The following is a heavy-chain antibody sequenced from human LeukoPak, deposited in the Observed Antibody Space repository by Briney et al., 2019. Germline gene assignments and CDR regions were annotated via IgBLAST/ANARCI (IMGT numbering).Heavy chain of an antibody. J-gene: IGHJ4*02. CDR1: GFTFSSYE. Sequence: GGSLRLSCAASGFTFSSYEMNWARQAPGKGLEWVSYISSSGSTIYYADSVKGRFTISRDNAKNSLYLQMNSLRAEDTAVYYCARDTTLVGPDDYWGQGTLVTVS. CDR3: ARDTTLVGPDDY. D-gene: IGHD2/OR15-2a*01. V-gene: IGHV3-48*03. CDR2: ISSSGSTI.